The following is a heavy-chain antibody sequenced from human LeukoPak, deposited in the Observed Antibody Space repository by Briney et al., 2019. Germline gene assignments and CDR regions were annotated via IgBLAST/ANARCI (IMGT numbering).Heavy chain of an antibody. V-gene: IGHV3-7*05. D-gene: IGHD2/OR15-2a*01. CDR3: TTFYTRLTDY. CDR2: INQDGREQ. CDR1: GITLNTYW. Sequence: GGSLRLSCAASGITLNTYWISWVRQAPGKGLEWLATINQDGREQYYADSVKGRFTISRDNAKNSLVLQMHSLRAEDTAVYYCTTFYTRLTDYWGQGTLVTVSS. J-gene: IGHJ4*02.